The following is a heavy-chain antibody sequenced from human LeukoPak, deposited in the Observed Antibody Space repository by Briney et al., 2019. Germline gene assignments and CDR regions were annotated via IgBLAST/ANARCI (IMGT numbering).Heavy chain of an antibody. CDR1: GFTFTDYW. D-gene: IGHD6-19*01. J-gene: IGHJ4*02. V-gene: IGHV3-23*01. Sequence: PGGSLRLSCAASGFTFTDYWMSWIRQAPGKGLEWVSAISGSGGSTYHADSVKGRFTISRDNSKNTLYLQMNSLRAEDTAAYYCATSYSSGWYVRYFDYWGQGTLVTVSS. CDR2: ISGSGGST. CDR3: ATSYSSGWYVRYFDY.